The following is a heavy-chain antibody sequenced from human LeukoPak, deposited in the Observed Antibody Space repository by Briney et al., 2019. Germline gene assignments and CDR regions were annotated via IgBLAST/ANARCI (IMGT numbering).Heavy chain of an antibody. CDR1: GFTFSSYA. CDR2: ISGSGGST. J-gene: IGHJ1*01. Sequence: GGSLRLSCAASGFTFSSYAMSWVRQAPGKGLEWVSAISGSGGSTYYADSVKGRFTISRDNSKNTLYLQMNSLRAEDTAVYYCASPQGGDYYGSGSHTFQHWGQGTLVTVSS. D-gene: IGHD3-10*01. CDR3: ASPQGGDYYGSGSHTFQH. V-gene: IGHV3-23*01.